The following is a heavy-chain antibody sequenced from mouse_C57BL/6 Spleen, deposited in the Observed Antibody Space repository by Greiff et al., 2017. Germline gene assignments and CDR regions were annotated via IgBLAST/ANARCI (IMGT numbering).Heavy chain of an antibody. CDR3: ARHGGLRHFAY. Sequence: EVKLVESGGGLVQPGESLKLSCESNEYEFPSHDMSWVRKTPEKRLELVAAINSDGGSTYYPDTMERRFIITRDNTKKTLYLQMSRLRSEDTAVDYCARHGGLRHFAYWGQGTLGTVSA. CDR1: EYEFPSHD. J-gene: IGHJ3*01. V-gene: IGHV5-2*03. CDR2: INSDGGST. D-gene: IGHD3-1*01.